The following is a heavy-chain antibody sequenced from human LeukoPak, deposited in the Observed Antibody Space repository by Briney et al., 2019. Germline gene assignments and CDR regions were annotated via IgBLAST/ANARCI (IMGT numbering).Heavy chain of an antibody. CDR1: GFSLSTSGVG. CDR2: IYWDDDK. Sequence: SGPTLVNPTQTLTLTCTFSGFSLSTSGVGVGWIRQPPGKALEWLALIYWDDDKGYSPSRKSRLTITKDTSKNQVVLTMTNMDPVDTATYYCAHSISIFGVVIIVNWFDPWGQGTLVTVSS. D-gene: IGHD3-3*01. J-gene: IGHJ5*02. V-gene: IGHV2-5*02. CDR3: AHSISIFGVVIIVNWFDP.